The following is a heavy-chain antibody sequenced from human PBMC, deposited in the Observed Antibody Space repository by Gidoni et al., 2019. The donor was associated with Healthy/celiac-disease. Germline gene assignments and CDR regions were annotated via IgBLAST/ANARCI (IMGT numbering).Heavy chain of an antibody. Sequence: QVQLVQSGAEVKKPGSSVKVSCKASGGTFSSYAISWVRQAPGQGLEWMGGIIPIFGTANYAQKFQGRVTITADESTSTAYMELSSLRSEDTAVYYCARDLRDFWSGYYHPNYYYYGMDVWGQGTTVTVSS. CDR2: IIPIFGTA. CDR3: ARDLRDFWSGYYHPNYYYYGMDV. CDR1: GGTFSSYA. D-gene: IGHD3-3*01. J-gene: IGHJ6*02. V-gene: IGHV1-69*01.